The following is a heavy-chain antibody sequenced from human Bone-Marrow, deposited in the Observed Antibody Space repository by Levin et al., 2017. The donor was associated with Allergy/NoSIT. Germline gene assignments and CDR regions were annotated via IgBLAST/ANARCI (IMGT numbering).Heavy chain of an antibody. V-gene: IGHV4-59*12. Sequence: GSLRLSCTVSGDSISSYYWSWIRQPPGKGLEWIGYIYYSGSTNNNPSLQSRVTISVDTSKNQFPLMLRSVIAADTAVYYGASRLWFGESPFDYWGQGTLVTVSS. CDR2: IYYSGST. CDR3: ASRLWFGESPFDY. CDR1: GDSISSYY. J-gene: IGHJ4*02. D-gene: IGHD3-10*01.